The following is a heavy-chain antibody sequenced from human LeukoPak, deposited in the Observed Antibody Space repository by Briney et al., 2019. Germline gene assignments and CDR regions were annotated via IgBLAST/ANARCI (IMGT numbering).Heavy chain of an antibody. V-gene: IGHV4-34*01. D-gene: IGHD6-19*01. J-gene: IGHJ4*02. CDR3: ARGRGQWLVPRYYFDY. CDR1: GGSFSGYY. CDR2: INHSGST. Sequence: PSETLSLTCAVYGGSFSGYYWSWIRQPPGMGLQWIGEINHSGSTNYNPSLKSRVTISVDTSKNQFSLKLSSVTAADTAVYYCARGRGQWLVPRYYFDYWGQGTLVTVSS.